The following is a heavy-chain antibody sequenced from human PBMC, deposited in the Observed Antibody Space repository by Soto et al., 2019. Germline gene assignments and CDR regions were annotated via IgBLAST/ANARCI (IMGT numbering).Heavy chain of an antibody. CDR1: GFTFSSYA. CDR3: VKAGYTSGLL. J-gene: IGHJ4*02. Sequence: VQLLESGGGLIQPEGSLRLSCVASGFTFSSYAMNWVRQGPGTGLEWVAVIDSDDGKTYYANAVKGRFSISRDNSKNTLFLQMNRLRVEDTATYYCVKAGYTSGLLWGQGTLVTV. CDR2: IDSDDGKT. V-gene: IGHV3-23*01. D-gene: IGHD6-25*01.